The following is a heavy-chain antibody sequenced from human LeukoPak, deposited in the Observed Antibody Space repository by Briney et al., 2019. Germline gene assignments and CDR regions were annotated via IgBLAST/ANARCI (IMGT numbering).Heavy chain of an antibody. Sequence: SQTLSLTCTVSGGSISSGGYYWSWIRQPPGKGLEWIGYIYHSGSTNYNPSLQSRVTISVDTSKNQFSLNLNSVTAADTAVYYCARGGAARLHFQNWGQGTLVTVSS. J-gene: IGHJ1*01. CDR2: IYHSGST. CDR1: GGSISSGGYY. CDR3: ARGGAARLHFQN. V-gene: IGHV4-61*08. D-gene: IGHD6-6*01.